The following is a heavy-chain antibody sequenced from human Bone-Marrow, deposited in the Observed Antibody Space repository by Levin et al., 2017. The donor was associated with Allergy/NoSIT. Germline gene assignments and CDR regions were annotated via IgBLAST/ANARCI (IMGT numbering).Heavy chain of an antibody. J-gene: IGHJ3*02. CDR2: IWSDGLQK. CDR3: TRGGEAAGAFDI. D-gene: IGHD3-10*01. CDR1: GYTFSDYA. Sequence: GGSLRLSCAASGYTFSDYAMHWVRQAPGKGLEWVAVIWSDGLQKYYLESVKGRFTISRDTSKSALFLEVNSLRDEDTAVYFWTRGGEAAGAFDIWGQGATVTVSS. V-gene: IGHV3-33*01.